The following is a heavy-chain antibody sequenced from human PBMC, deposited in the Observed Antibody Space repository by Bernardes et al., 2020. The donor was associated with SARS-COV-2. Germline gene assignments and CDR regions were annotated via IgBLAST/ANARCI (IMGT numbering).Heavy chain of an antibody. J-gene: IGHJ6*02. CDR2: ISYDGSNK. Sequence: VGSLILSCAASGFTFSSYGMHWVRQAPGKGLEWVAVISYDGSNKYYADSVKGRFTISRDNSKNTLYLQMNSLRAEDTAVYYCAKDFPAAASLGDGMDVWGQGTTVTVSS. V-gene: IGHV3-30*18. D-gene: IGHD6-13*01. CDR3: AKDFPAAASLGDGMDV. CDR1: GFTFSSYG.